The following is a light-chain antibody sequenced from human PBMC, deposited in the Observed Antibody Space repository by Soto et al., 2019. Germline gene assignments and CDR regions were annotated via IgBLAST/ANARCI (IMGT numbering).Light chain of an antibody. V-gene: IGLV1-47*02. CDR1: TSNIGSNF. J-gene: IGLJ3*02. CDR2: SDS. CDR3: ATWDASLSGRV. Sequence: QSALTQPPSASGTPGQRVTISCSGSTSNIGSNFVFWYQQLPGTAPKLLIYSDSQRPSGVPDRVSGSKSGTSASLAISGLRSEDEADYYCATWDASLSGRVFGGGTKVTVL.